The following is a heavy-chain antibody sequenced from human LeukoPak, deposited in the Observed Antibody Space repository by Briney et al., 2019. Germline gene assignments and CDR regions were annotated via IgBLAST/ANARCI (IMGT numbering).Heavy chain of an antibody. V-gene: IGHV1-8*01. D-gene: IGHD6-13*01. Sequence: ASVKVSCKASGYTFTSYDINWVRQATGQGLEWMGWMNPNSGNTGYAQKFQGRVTMTRNTSISTAYMELNSLRSEDTAVYYCARGVAAAGTPLEFDYWGQGTLVTVSS. CDR2: MNPNSGNT. CDR1: GYTFTSYD. J-gene: IGHJ4*02. CDR3: ARGVAAAGTPLEFDY.